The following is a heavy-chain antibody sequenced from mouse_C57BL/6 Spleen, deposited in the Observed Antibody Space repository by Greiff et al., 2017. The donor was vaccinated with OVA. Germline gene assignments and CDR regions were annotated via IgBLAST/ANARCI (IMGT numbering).Heavy chain of an antibody. CDR1: GYSFTGYY. D-gene: IGHD1-1*01. Sequence: VQLKESGPELVKPGASVKISCKASGYSFTGYYMNWVKQSPEKSLEWIGEINPSTGGTTYNQKFKAKATLTVDKSSSTAYMQLKSLTSEDSAVYYCATNYYGSSSYCDYWGQGTTLTVSS. CDR2: INPSTGGT. CDR3: ATNYYGSSSYCDY. V-gene: IGHV1-42*01. J-gene: IGHJ2*01.